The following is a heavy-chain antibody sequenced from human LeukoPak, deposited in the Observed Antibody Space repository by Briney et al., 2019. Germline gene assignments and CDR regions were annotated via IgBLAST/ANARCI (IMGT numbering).Heavy chain of an antibody. J-gene: IGHJ4*02. D-gene: IGHD3-22*01. V-gene: IGHV6-1*01. CDR1: GDSVSSNSAA. CDR2: TYYRSKWYN. Sequence: SQTLSLTCAISGDSVSSNSAAWNWIRQSPSRGLEWLGRTYYRSKWYNDYAVSVKSRITINPDTSTNQFSLQLNSVTPEDTAVYYCAREPEYYYDSSGYYPLYYFDYWGQGTLVTVSS. CDR3: AREPEYYYDSSGYYPLYYFDY.